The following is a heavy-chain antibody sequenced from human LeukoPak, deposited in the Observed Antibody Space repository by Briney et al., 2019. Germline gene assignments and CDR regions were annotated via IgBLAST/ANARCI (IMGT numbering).Heavy chain of an antibody. Sequence: PERSLRLSCAASGFSFSKFGVHWIRQAPGKGLEWVAFISDAGSEKYYADFVKGRFTISRDNSKNTVFLQMNSLSPDDTAMYYCAKNVGRDDYNDYFDYWGQGTLVTVSS. CDR1: GFSFSKFG. V-gene: IGHV3-30*18. CDR2: ISDAGSEK. CDR3: AKNVGRDDYNDYFDY. J-gene: IGHJ4*02. D-gene: IGHD5-24*01.